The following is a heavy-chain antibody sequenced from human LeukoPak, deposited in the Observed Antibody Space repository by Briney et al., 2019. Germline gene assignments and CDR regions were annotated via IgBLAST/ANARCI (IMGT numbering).Heavy chain of an antibody. CDR2: INPNSGGT. CDR1: GYTFTGYY. Sequence: ASVKVSCKASGYTFTGYYMHWVRQALGQGLEWMGWINPNSGGTNYAQKFQGRVTMTRDTSISTAYMELSRLRSDDTAVYYCARDGYKYYYYYYMDVWGKGTTVTVSS. J-gene: IGHJ6*03. CDR3: ARDGYKYYYYYYMDV. D-gene: IGHD5-24*01. V-gene: IGHV1-2*02.